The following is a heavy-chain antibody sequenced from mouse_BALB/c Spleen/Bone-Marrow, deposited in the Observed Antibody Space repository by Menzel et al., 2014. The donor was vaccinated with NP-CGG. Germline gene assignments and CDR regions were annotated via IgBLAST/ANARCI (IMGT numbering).Heavy chain of an antibody. CDR3: ARESIYYYGSTLDY. CDR1: GYTFTDYA. CDR2: ISTYYGDA. Sequence: VQLQQSGAELVRPGVSVKISCKGSGYTFTDYALHWVKQSHAKSLEWIGVISTYYGDASYNQKFKGKATMTVDKSSSXAYMELARLTSEDSAIYYCARESIYYYGSTLDYWGQGTTLTVSS. V-gene: IGHV1S137*01. J-gene: IGHJ2*01. D-gene: IGHD1-1*01.